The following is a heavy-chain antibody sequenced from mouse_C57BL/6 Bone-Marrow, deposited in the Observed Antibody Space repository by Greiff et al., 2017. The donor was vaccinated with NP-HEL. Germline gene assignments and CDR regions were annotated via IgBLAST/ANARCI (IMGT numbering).Heavy chain of an antibody. Sequence: VKLQESGAELVKPGASVKISCKASGYAFSSYWMNWVKQRPGKGLEWIGQIYPGDGDTNYNGKFKGKATLTADKSSSTAYMQLSSLTSEDSAVYFCARQLRLRLFDYWGQGTTLTVSS. V-gene: IGHV1-80*01. CDR1: GYAFSSYW. J-gene: IGHJ2*01. CDR3: ARQLRLRLFDY. D-gene: IGHD3-2*02. CDR2: IYPGDGDT.